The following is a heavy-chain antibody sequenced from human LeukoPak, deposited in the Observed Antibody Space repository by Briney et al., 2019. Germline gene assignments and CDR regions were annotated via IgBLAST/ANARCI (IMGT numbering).Heavy chain of an antibody. Sequence: GVLRLSCAASGFTFSSHSMNWVRQTPGKGLEWVSYISSSGKTIYYADSVKGRFAISRDNAKNSLYLQLNSLRDEDTAVYYCAREGPVVRGSEVDYWGQGTLVTVSS. J-gene: IGHJ4*02. V-gene: IGHV3-48*02. CDR3: AREGPVVRGSEVDY. CDR1: GFTFSSHS. D-gene: IGHD4-23*01. CDR2: ISSSGKTI.